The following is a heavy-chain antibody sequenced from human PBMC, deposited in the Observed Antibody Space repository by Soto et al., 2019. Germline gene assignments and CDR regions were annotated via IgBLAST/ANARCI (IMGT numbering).Heavy chain of an antibody. CDR3: ATYSNWRDRYYYGMDV. Sequence: ASVKVSCKASGYTFTGYYMHWVRQAPGQGLEWMGWINPNSGGTNYAQKFQGWVTMTRDTSISTAYMELSRLRSDDTAVYYCATYSNWRDRYYYGMDVWGQGTTVTVSS. J-gene: IGHJ6*02. CDR2: INPNSGGT. CDR1: GYTFTGYY. D-gene: IGHD4-4*01. V-gene: IGHV1-2*04.